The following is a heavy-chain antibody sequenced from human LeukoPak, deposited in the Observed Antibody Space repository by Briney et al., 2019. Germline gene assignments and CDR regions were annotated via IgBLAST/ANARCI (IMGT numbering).Heavy chain of an antibody. CDR2: ISLSGST. CDR1: GGSISRGNYY. V-gene: IGHV4-61*09. Sequence: PLQTLSPTCTVSGGSISRGNYYWSWIRQPAGKGMEWIGHISLSGSTNYNPSLNSRVTISIATSRNQFSLEMTSVTAADTAVYYGVRTGYCHNTNCYYFDYWGQGTLVTVSS. D-gene: IGHD2-2*01. J-gene: IGHJ4*02. CDR3: VRTGYCHNTNCYYFDY.